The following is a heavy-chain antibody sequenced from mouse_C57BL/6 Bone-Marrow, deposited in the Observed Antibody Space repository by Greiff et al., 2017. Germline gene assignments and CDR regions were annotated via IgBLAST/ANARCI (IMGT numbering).Heavy chain of an antibody. D-gene: IGHD1-1*01. CDR1: GFSLTSYA. V-gene: IGHV2-9-1*01. CDR3: AREGYGSSYEGYAMDY. CDR2: IWTGGGT. J-gene: IGHJ4*01. Sequence: QVQLQQSGPGLVAPSQSLSITCTVSGFSLTSYAISWVRQPPGKGLEWLGVIWTGGGTNYNSALKSRLSISKDNSKSQVFLKMNSLQADDTARYYCAREGYGSSYEGYAMDYWGQGTSVTVSS.